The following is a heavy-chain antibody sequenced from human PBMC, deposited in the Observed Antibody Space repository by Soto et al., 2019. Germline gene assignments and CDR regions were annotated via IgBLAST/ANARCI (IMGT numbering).Heavy chain of an antibody. V-gene: IGHV1-69*02. D-gene: IGHD3-22*01. Sequence: QVQLVQSGAEVKKPGSSVKVSCKASGGTFSSYTISWVRQAPGQGLEWMGRIIPILGIANYAQKFQARVTITADKPATTAYMELSSLRSEDTAVYYCASRYDSSDYWGQGTLVTVSS. J-gene: IGHJ4*02. CDR2: IIPILGIA. CDR1: GGTFSSYT. CDR3: ASRYDSSDY.